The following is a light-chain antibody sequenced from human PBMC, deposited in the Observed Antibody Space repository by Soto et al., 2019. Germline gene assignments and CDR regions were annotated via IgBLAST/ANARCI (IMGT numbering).Light chain of an antibody. CDR3: QPLISYPQT. V-gene: IGKV1-9*01. CDR2: SAS. Sequence: IQLTQSPSSLSASVGDRVTITCQASRGISSYLALHQQKPAKPPTLPAYSASTLQSGVPSRFSGRGSVPDITLSINSLQPEDSATYFCQPLISYPQTFGQGTRLENK. J-gene: IGKJ5*01. CDR1: RGISSY.